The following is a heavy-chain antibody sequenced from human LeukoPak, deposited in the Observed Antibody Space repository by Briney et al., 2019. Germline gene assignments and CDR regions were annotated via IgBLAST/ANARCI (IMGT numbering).Heavy chain of an antibody. J-gene: IGHJ4*02. D-gene: IGHD3-22*01. V-gene: IGHV3-23*01. CDR3: AKDPNPYYYDSSGLDY. CDR1: GFTFSSYA. CDR2: ISGSGGST. Sequence: GGSLRLSCAASGFTFSSYAMSWVRQAPGKGLEWVSGISGSGGSTYYADSVKGRFTISRDNSKNTLYLQMNSLRAEDTAVYYCAKDPNPYYYDSSGLDYWGQGTLVTVSS.